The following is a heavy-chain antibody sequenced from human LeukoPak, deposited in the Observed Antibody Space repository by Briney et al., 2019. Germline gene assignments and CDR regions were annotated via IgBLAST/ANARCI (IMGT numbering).Heavy chain of an antibody. CDR2: IYSGGST. CDR1: GFTLSSNY. Sequence: GGSLRLSCAASGFTLSSNYTSWVRQAPGRGLEWVSIIYSGGSTYYADSVKGRFTISRDNSKNTLYLQMNSLRAEDTAVYYCASAVALDYWGEGTLVTVSS. CDR3: ASAVALDY. V-gene: IGHV3-66*01. J-gene: IGHJ4*02.